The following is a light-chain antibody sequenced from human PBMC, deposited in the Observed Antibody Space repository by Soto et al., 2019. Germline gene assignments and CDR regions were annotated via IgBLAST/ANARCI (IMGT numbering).Light chain of an antibody. J-gene: IGKJ1*01. CDR1: QDISNY. CDR3: QQYDNLPT. V-gene: IGKV1-33*01. Sequence: DIQMTQSPSSLSASVGDRATITRQASQDISNYLNWYQQKPGKAPKLLIYDASNLETGVPSRFSGSGSGTDFTFTISSLQPEDIATYYCQQYDNLPTFSQGTKVDIK. CDR2: DAS.